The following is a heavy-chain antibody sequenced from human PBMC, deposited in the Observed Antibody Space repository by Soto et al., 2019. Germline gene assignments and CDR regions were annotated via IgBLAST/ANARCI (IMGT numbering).Heavy chain of an antibody. V-gene: IGHV1-18*01. CDR3: ARGRYGDY. D-gene: IGHD1-1*01. Sequence: QVHLVQSGAEVKKPGASVKVSCKGSGYTFTSYGITWVRQAPGQGLEWMGWISAHNGNTDYAQKLQGRVTVTRDTSTSPASMELRSLRSNDTAVYYCARGRYGDYWGQGALVTGSS. J-gene: IGHJ4*02. CDR2: ISAHNGNT. CDR1: GYTFTSYG.